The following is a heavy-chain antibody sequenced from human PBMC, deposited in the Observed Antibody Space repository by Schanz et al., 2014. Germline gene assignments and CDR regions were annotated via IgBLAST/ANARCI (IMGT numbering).Heavy chain of an antibody. D-gene: IGHD3-10*01. Sequence: EVPLLESGGGLVQPGGSLRLSCAASGFTFTNYAMTWVRQAPGQGLEWVSTISGSGGNTYPADSVKGRFTISRDNAKNSLFLQMNSLRADDTAVYYCARDRAAGYYDSGMSYYYYGMDVWGQGTTDTVSS. J-gene: IGHJ6*02. CDR1: GFTFTNYA. CDR3: ARDRAAGYYDSGMSYYYYGMDV. CDR2: ISGSGGNT. V-gene: IGHV3-23*01.